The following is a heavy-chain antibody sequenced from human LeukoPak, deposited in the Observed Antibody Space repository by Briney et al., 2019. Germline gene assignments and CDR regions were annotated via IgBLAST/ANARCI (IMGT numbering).Heavy chain of an antibody. V-gene: IGHV3-48*03. Sequence: GGSLRLSCAASGFTFSSYEMNWVRQAPRKGLEWVSYISSSGSTIYYADSVKGRFTISRDNAKNSLYLQMNSLRAEDTAVYYCAREVVVVAAGYYYYYYMDVWGKGTTVTISS. CDR1: GFTFSSYE. D-gene: IGHD2-15*01. CDR3: AREVVVVAAGYYYYYYMDV. CDR2: ISSSGSTI. J-gene: IGHJ6*03.